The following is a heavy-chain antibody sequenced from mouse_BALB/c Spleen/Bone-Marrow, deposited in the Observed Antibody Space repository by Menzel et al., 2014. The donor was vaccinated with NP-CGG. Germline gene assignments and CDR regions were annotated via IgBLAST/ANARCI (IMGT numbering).Heavy chain of an antibody. D-gene: IGHD1-1*02. CDR1: GFTFNTYA. V-gene: IGHV10-3*03. Sequence: EVQVVESGGGLVQPKGSLKLSCAASGFTFNTYAMHWVCQAPGKGLEWVARIRSKSNNYATYYADSVKDRSTISRDDSQSMLDLQMNNLKTEDTAMYYCVRDHYGAFAYGGQGTLVTVSA. CDR2: IRSKSNNYAT. J-gene: IGHJ3*01. CDR3: VRDHYGAFAY.